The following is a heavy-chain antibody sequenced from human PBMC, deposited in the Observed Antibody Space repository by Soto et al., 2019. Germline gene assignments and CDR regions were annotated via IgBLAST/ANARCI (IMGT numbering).Heavy chain of an antibody. V-gene: IGHV4-34*01. CDR1: GGSFSGYY. CDR2: INHSGST. Sequence: SETLSLTCAVYGGSFSGYYWSWIRQPPGKGLEWIGEINHSGSTNYNPSLKSRVTISVDTSKNQFSLKLSSVTAADTAVYYCARGRRYYYYYGMDVWGQGTTVTSP. D-gene: IGHD4-17*01. J-gene: IGHJ6*02. CDR3: ARGRRYYYYYGMDV.